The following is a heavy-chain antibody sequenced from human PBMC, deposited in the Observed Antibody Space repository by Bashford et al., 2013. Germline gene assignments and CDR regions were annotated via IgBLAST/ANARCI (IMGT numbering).Heavy chain of an antibody. V-gene: IGHV4-34*01. CDR3: ARLGYYDFWSGYFYYGMDV. Sequence: NYNPSLKSRVSISVDTSKNQFSLRLSSVTAADTAVYYCARLGYYDFWSGYFYYGMDVWGQGTTVTVSS. D-gene: IGHD3-3*01. J-gene: IGHJ6*02.